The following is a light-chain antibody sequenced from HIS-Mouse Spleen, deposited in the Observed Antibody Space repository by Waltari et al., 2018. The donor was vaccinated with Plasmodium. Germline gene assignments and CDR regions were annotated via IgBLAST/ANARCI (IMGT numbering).Light chain of an antibody. CDR2: SAS. CDR3: QQSYSTPQLT. CDR1: QSISSY. J-gene: IGKJ4*01. V-gene: IGKV1-39*01. Sequence: DIQMTPPPPSLSASVGDRVTITSRASQSISSYLNGYQQKPGKAPKLLIYSASSLQSGVPSRFSGSGSATDFTLTISSLQPEDFATYYCQQSYSTPQLTFGGGTKVEIK.